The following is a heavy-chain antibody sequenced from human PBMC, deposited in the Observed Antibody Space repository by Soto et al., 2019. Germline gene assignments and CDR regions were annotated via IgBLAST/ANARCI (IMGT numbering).Heavy chain of an antibody. CDR3: ARAPAGNYYYYGMDV. D-gene: IGHD2-2*01. V-gene: IGHV3-33*01. CDR1: GVTFISYG. Sequence: GGSLRLSCAASGVTFISYGMHWVRQAPGKGLEWVAVIWYDGSNKYYADSVKGRFTISRDNSKNTLYLQMNSLRAEDTAVYYCARAPAGNYYYYGMDVWGQGTTVTVSS. J-gene: IGHJ6*02. CDR2: IWYDGSNK.